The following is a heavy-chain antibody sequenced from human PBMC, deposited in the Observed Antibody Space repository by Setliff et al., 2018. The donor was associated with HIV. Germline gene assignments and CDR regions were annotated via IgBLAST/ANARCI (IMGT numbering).Heavy chain of an antibody. CDR2: ISSDGGNK. CDR3: AESSNYYDSSGLHYFDY. J-gene: IGHJ4*02. V-gene: IGHV3-30*04. Sequence: GESLKISCAASGFTFSSYALHWVRQAPGKGLEWVAIISSDGGNKFYADSVKGRFTISRDNSKNTLSLQMNSLRAEDTAVYYCAESSNYYDSSGLHYFDYWGQGTLVTVSS. D-gene: IGHD3-22*01. CDR1: GFTFSSYA.